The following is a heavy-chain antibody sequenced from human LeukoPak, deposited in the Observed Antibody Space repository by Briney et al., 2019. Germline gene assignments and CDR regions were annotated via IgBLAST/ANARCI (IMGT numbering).Heavy chain of an antibody. V-gene: IGHV3-23*01. CDR3: AKDLRIAAAAPFDY. CDR2: VSGSGGGT. CDR1: GFTFSSYA. J-gene: IGHJ4*02. D-gene: IGHD6-13*01. Sequence: RGGSLRLSCAASGFTFSSYAMTWVRQAPGEGLEGVSTVSGSGGGTYYADSVKGRFTISRDNSKNTVYLQMNSLRAEDTAVYYCAKDLRIAAAAPFDYWGQGTLVTVSS.